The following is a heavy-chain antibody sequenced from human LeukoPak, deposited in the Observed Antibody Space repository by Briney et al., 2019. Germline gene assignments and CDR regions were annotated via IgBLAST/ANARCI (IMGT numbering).Heavy chain of an antibody. Sequence: PSETLSLTCAVSGGSISSGGYSWSWIRQPPGKGLEWIGYIYHSGSTYYNPSLKSRVTISVDRSKNQFSLKLSSVTAADTAVYYCARAMTTVTIGAFDIWGQGTMVNVSS. J-gene: IGHJ3*02. CDR1: GGSISSGGYS. V-gene: IGHV4-30-2*01. CDR2: IYHSGST. D-gene: IGHD4-17*01. CDR3: ARAMTTVTIGAFDI.